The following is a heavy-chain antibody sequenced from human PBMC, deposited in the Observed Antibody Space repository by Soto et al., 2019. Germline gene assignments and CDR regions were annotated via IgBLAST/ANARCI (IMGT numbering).Heavy chain of an antibody. Sequence: GGSLRLSCAASGFTFSSYAMSWVRQAPGKGLEWVSAISGSGSSTYYADSVKGRFTISRDNSKNTLYLQMNSLRAEDTAVYYCAKDSEQWLVTLAYWGQGTLVTVSS. CDR3: AKDSEQWLVTLAY. CDR1: GFTFSSYA. V-gene: IGHV3-23*01. D-gene: IGHD6-19*01. J-gene: IGHJ4*02. CDR2: ISGSGSST.